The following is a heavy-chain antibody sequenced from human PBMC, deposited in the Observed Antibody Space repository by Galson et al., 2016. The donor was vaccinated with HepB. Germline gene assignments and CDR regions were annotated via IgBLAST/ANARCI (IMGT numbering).Heavy chain of an antibody. J-gene: IGHJ4*02. D-gene: IGHD5-24*01. CDR1: GFSFSSHD. V-gene: IGHV3-23*01. Sequence: SLRLSCAVSGFSFSSHDMSWVRQAPGKGLEWVSYISGRGGTTYYADSVKGRFTISRDNSKNTLDLQLNSLSDEDTAVYYCASRYGNSWRPFAFDYWGQGTLVTVSS. CDR2: ISGRGGTT. CDR3: ASRYGNSWRPFAFDY.